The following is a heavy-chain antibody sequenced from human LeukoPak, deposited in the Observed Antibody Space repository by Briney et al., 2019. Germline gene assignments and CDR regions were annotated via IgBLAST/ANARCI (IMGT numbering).Heavy chain of an antibody. J-gene: IGHJ6*02. CDR2: MNPNSGNT. D-gene: IGHD6-13*01. Sequence: ASVKVSCKASGYTFTSYDINWVRQATGQGLEWMGWMNPNSGNTGYAQKFQGRVTMTRNTSISTAYMELSSLRSEDTAVYYCAREKDSSSWTRYYYYGMDVWGQGTTVTVSS. CDR3: AREKDSSSWTRYYYYGMDV. V-gene: IGHV1-8*01. CDR1: GYTFTSYD.